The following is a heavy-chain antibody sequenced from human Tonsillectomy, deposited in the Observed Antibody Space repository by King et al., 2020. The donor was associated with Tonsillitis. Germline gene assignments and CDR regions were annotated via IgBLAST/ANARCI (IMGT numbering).Heavy chain of an antibody. V-gene: IGHV1-69*01. CDR1: GGTFSNYA. D-gene: IGHD4-11*01. Sequence: QVQLVQSGAEVTKPGSSVKVSCKASGGTFSNYAISWVRQAPGQGLEWMGGIIPIFDTTNYAQRFQGRVTITADESTSTAYMELSSLKSEDTAVYYCARTTTMRLFFEYWGQGTLVTVSS. CDR2: IIPIFDTT. J-gene: IGHJ4*02. CDR3: ARTTTMRLFFEY.